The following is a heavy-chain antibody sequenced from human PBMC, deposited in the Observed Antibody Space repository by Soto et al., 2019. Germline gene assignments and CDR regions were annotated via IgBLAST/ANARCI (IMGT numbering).Heavy chain of an antibody. CDR1: GGSISTYY. CDR2: IYYTGNT. D-gene: IGHD2-21*01. CDR3: ASSKYDVVAGSVWFDP. Sequence: SETLSLTCTVSGGSISTYYWNWIRQPPGKGLEWIGYIYYTGNTNYNPSLKSRVTISLDHSRNQFSLRLNSVTAADTAVYFCASSKYDVVAGSVWFDPWGQGTLVTVSS. V-gene: IGHV4-59*12. J-gene: IGHJ5*02.